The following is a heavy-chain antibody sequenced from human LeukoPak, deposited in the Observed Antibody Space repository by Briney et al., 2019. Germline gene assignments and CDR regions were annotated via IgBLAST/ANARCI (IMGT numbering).Heavy chain of an antibody. Sequence: GGSLRLSSAASGFTFSSHALSWVRQAPGKGLEGVSSLSGSGYNTYYADPVKGRFTISTDNSKNTLYLQMSSLRAEDTAVYYCAKDPYGTRYFDYWGQGNLFTVSP. CDR3: AKDPYGTRYFDY. CDR1: GFTFSSHA. CDR2: LSGSGYNT. J-gene: IGHJ4*02. D-gene: IGHD2-2*01. V-gene: IGHV3-23*01.